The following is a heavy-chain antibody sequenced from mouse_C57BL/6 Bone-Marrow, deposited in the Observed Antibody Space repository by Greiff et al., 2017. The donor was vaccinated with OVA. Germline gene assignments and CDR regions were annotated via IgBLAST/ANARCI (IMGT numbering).Heavy chain of an antibody. V-gene: IGHV5-15*04. J-gene: IGHJ1*03. CDR1: GFTFSDYG. CDR2: ISNLAYSI. Sequence: DVHLVESGGGLVQPGGSLKLSCAASGFTFSDYGMAWVRQAPRKGPEWVAFISNLAYSIYYADTVTGRVTISRENAKNTLYLEMSSLRSEDTAMYYCARRRGYFDVWGTGTTVTVSS. CDR3: ARRRGYFDV.